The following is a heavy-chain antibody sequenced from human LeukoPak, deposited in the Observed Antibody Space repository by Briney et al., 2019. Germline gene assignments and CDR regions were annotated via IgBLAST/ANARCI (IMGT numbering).Heavy chain of an antibody. D-gene: IGHD6-6*01. CDR3: ARDLPAWYSSSSWDGMDV. J-gene: IGHJ6*02. CDR1: GGSISSYY. CDR2: IYYSGST. V-gene: IGHV4-59*01. Sequence: PSETLSLTCTVSGGSISSYYWSWIRQPPGKGLEWIGYIYYSGSTNYNPSLKSRVTISVDTSKNQFSLELSSVTAADTAVYYCARDLPAWYSSSSWDGMDVWGQGTTVTVSS.